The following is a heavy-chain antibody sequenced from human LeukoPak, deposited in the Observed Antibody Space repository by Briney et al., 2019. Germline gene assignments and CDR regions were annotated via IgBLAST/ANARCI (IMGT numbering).Heavy chain of an antibody. CDR2: ISGSGGST. CDR1: GFTFSSYA. D-gene: IGHD6-19*01. CDR3: AKDSSGRQPSTDFDY. Sequence: GGSLRLSCAASGFTFSSYAMSWARQAPGKGLEWVSAISGSGGSTYYADSVKGRFTISRDNSKNTLYLQMNSLRAEDTAVHYCAKDSSGRQPSTDFDYWGQGTLVTVSS. J-gene: IGHJ4*02. V-gene: IGHV3-23*01.